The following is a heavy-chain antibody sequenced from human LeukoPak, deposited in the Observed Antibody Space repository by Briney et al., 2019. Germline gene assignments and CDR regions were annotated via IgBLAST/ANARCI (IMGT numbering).Heavy chain of an antibody. D-gene: IGHD6-19*01. V-gene: IGHV3-11*04. CDR1: GFTFSDYY. CDR3: ARGTVAGKAPY. J-gene: IGHJ4*02. Sequence: GGSLRLSCAASGFTFSDYYMSWIRQAPGKGLEWVSYISSSGSTIYYADSVKGRFSISRDNAKNSLHLQMNSLRAEDTAVYYCARGTVAGKAPYWGQRTLVTVSS. CDR2: ISSSGSTI.